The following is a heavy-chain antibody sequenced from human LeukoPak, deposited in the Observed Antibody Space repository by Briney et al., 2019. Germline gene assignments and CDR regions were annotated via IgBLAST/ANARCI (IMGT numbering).Heavy chain of an antibody. Sequence: GGSLRLSCAASGFTLSSSTMNWVRRAPGKGLEWVSSISSSSDYIYYADSVKGRFTISRDNAKNLLYLQMNSLRAEDTAVYYCVRIPNSANFPNWFDPWGQGTLVTVSS. CDR3: VRIPNSANFPNWFDP. CDR1: GFTLSSST. D-gene: IGHD4/OR15-4a*01. J-gene: IGHJ5*02. CDR2: ISSSSDYI. V-gene: IGHV3-21*01.